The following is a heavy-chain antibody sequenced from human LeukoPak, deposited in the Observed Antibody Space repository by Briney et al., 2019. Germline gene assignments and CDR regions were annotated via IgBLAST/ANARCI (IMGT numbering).Heavy chain of an antibody. Sequence: ASVKVSCKASGYSFTNYAMNWVRQAPGQGLEWMGWINTNTGNPTYAQGFTGRFVFSLDTSVSTAYLQISSLKAEDTAVYYCARVYDIVVVGDYYFDYWGQGTLVTVSS. D-gene: IGHD2-2*01. CDR3: ARVYDIVVVGDYYFDY. CDR2: INTNTGNP. J-gene: IGHJ4*02. CDR1: GYSFTNYA. V-gene: IGHV7-4-1*02.